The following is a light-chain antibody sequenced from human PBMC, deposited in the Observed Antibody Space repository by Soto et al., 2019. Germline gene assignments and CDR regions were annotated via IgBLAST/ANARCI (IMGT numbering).Light chain of an antibody. CDR3: QQANSFTIT. CDR2: TAS. Sequence: DIHMTQSPSTLSASVGDRVTITCRASQSTSSYLAWYQQKPGKAPKLLIYTASSLQSGVPSRFSGSGSGTDFTLTISSLQPEDFATYYCQQANSFTITFGQGTKVDIK. J-gene: IGKJ1*01. CDR1: QSTSSY. V-gene: IGKV1-12*01.